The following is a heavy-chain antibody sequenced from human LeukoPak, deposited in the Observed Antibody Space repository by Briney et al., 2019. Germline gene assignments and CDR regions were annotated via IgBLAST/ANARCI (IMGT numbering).Heavy chain of an antibody. V-gene: IGHV4-59*08. CDR1: GGSISGYY. CDR2: IYNSGSS. Sequence: SETLSLTCSVSGGSISGYYWSWIRQPPGKGLEWIGYIYNSGSSNYNPSLMSRVTISVETSKNQFSLKLSSVTAADTAVYYCARHGRGSGWYGVWGQGTLVTVSS. CDR3: ARHGRGSGWYGV. J-gene: IGHJ4*02. D-gene: IGHD6-19*01.